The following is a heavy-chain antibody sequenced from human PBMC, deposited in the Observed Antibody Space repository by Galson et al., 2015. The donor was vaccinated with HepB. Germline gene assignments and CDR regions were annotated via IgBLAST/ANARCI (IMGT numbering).Heavy chain of an antibody. J-gene: IGHJ3*02. CDR1: GFTFGDYA. D-gene: IGHD2-2*02. CDR3: TRDRNQLLYGYDAFDI. Sequence: SLRLSCAASGFTFGDYAMSWFRQAPGKGLEWVGFIRSKAYGGTTEYAASVKGRFTISRDDSKSIAYLQMNSLKTEDTAVYYCTRDRNQLLYGYDAFDIWGQGTMVTVSS. CDR2: IRSKAYGGTT. V-gene: IGHV3-49*03.